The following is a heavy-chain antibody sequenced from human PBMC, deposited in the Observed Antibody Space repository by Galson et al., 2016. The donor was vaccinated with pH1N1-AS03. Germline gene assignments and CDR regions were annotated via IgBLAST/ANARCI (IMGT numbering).Heavy chain of an antibody. Sequence: SETLSLTCTVSGGSIRSYYWHWIRQPPGKGLEWIGYIHSSGGTSDSPSLKSRLTMSMDTSKNQFSLRLSSVTAADTAIYYCAREYSAFDYLGQGTLGT. CDR3: AREYSAFDY. D-gene: IGHD5-12*01. V-gene: IGHV4-59*01. CDR1: GGSIRSYY. J-gene: IGHJ4*02. CDR2: IHSSGGT.